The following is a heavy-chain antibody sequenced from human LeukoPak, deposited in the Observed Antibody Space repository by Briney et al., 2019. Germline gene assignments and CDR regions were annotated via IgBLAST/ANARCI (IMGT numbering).Heavy chain of an antibody. Sequence: ASVKVSCKASGGTFSSYAISWVRQAPGQGLEWMGWINPNSGGINYAQKFQGRVTMTRDTSISTAYMELSRLRSDDTAVYYCASAYRWPEGMPQGFQHWGQGTLVTVSS. D-gene: IGHD3-16*02. CDR1: GGTFSSYA. CDR3: ASAYRWPEGMPQGFQH. V-gene: IGHV1-2*02. J-gene: IGHJ1*01. CDR2: INPNSGGI.